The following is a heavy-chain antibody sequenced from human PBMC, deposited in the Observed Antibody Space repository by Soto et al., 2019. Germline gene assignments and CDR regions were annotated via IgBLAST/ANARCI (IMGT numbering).Heavy chain of an antibody. CDR2: IGGGGSDT. CDR1: GFIFSDYA. Sequence: DVQLLESGGGLVQPGGSLRLSCAASGFIFSDYAMTWVRQAPGKGLEWVSGIGGGGSDTYYVDSVKGRFTISRDNSKNTLYLQMNSLRAEDTALYYCAKDAVPFNGQWDWFDSWGLGTLVTVSS. D-gene: IGHD6-19*01. V-gene: IGHV3-23*01. J-gene: IGHJ5*01. CDR3: AKDAVPFNGQWDWFDS.